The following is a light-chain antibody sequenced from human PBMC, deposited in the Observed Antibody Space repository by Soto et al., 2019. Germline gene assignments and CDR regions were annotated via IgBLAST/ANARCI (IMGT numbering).Light chain of an antibody. Sequence: EIVMTQSPDTLSVSPGDRAALSCRTSQSVSSDLAWYQQKPGQAPRLLIYGASIRATGIPARFSGSGSGTEFTLTISSLQSEDFAVYYCHHYSSWPPYTFGQGTKVDIK. CDR1: QSVSSD. V-gene: IGKV3D-15*01. CDR2: GAS. CDR3: HHYSSWPPYT. J-gene: IGKJ2*01.